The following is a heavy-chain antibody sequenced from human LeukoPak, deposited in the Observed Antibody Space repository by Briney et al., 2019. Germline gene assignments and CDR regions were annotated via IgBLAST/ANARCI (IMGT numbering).Heavy chain of an antibody. CDR2: IYHSGST. Sequence: GSLRLSCAASGFTFSDYYMSWVRQPPGKGLEWIGEIYHSGSTNYNPSLKSRVTISVDTSKNQFSLKLSSVTAADTAVYYCARHLWFGELRHRNWFDPWGQGTLVTVSS. V-gene: IGHV4-34*01. J-gene: IGHJ5*02. CDR1: GFTFSDYY. CDR3: ARHLWFGELRHRNWFDP. D-gene: IGHD3-10*01.